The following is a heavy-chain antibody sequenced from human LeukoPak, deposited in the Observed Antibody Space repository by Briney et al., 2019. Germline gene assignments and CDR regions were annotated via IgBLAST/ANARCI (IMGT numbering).Heavy chain of an antibody. Sequence: GESLRLSCAASGFTFSDYYMSWIRQAPGKGLEWVSYISSSGSTIYYADSVKGRFTISRDNAKNSLYLQMNSLRAEDTAVYYCARQHYDIADAFDIWGQGTMVTVSS. J-gene: IGHJ3*02. CDR2: ISSSGSTI. CDR1: GFTFSDYY. CDR3: ARQHYDIADAFDI. V-gene: IGHV3-11*04. D-gene: IGHD3-22*01.